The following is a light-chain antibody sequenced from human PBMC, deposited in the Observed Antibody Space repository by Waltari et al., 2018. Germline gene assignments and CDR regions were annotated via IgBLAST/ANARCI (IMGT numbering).Light chain of an antibody. V-gene: IGLV6-57*03. Sequence: NVMLTQPHSVSESPGKTVTISCTRSRGSIAPNYVQWYQQRPGSAPTTVIYDSKERPSEVPDRFSGSIDTSSNSASLTISGLKTEDEADYYCQSYDGTIVVFGGGTKLTVL. J-gene: IGLJ2*01. CDR3: QSYDGTIVV. CDR2: DSK. CDR1: RGSIAPNY.